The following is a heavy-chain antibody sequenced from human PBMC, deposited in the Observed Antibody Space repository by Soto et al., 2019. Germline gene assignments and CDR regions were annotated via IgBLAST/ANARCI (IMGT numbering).Heavy chain of an antibody. D-gene: IGHD3-16*01. CDR1: GFTFHDYA. V-gene: IGHV3-9*01. J-gene: IGHJ6*02. Sequence: EMQVVESGGGLVQPGRSLRLSCVASGFTFHDYAMHWVRQAPGKGLEWVSGINWNSGTIAYADSVKGRFTISRDNAKNPLYLKMSRLGADDPALYYCGRWGGGGDYYYGLDVWGQGTTVIVSS. CDR3: GRWGGGGDYYYGLDV. CDR2: INWNSGTI.